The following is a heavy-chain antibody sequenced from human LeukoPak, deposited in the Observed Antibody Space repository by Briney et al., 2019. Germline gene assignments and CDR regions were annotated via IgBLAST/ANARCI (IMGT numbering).Heavy chain of an antibody. J-gene: IGHJ3*02. D-gene: IGHD2-15*01. Sequence: GGSLRLSCAASGFTFSSYWMHWVRQAPGKGLVWVSRISTDASSTTYADSVKGRFTISRDNAKNSLYLQMNSLRAEDTAVYYCARPVVAATTPDTFDIWGQGTMVTVSS. CDR1: GFTFSSYW. V-gene: IGHV3-74*01. CDR2: ISTDASST. CDR3: ARPVVAATTPDTFDI.